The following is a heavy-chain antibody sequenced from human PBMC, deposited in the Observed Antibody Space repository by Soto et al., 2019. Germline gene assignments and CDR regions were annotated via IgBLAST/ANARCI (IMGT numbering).Heavy chain of an antibody. J-gene: IGHJ2*01. CDR3: ASTTVTTPYWYFDL. D-gene: IGHD4-17*01. V-gene: IGHV3-30-3*01. CDR2: ISYDGSNK. Sequence: ESGGGVVQPGRSLGLSCAASGFTFSSYAMHWVRQAPGKGLEWVAVISYDGSNKYYADSVKGRFTISRDNSKNTLYLQMNSLRAEDTAVYYCASTTVTTPYWYFDLWGRGTLVTVSS. CDR1: GFTFSSYA.